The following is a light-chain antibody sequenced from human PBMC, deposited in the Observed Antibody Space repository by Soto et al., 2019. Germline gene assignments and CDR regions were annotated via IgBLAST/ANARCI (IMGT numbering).Light chain of an antibody. V-gene: IGKV3-15*01. J-gene: IGKJ1*01. CDR1: QSVSSN. CDR2: DAS. Sequence: EIVMTQSPATLSVSPGERATLSCRASQSVSSNLVWYQQKPGQAPRLLIYDASSRATGIPARFSGSGSGTDFTLTISSLQSEDFAVYYCQQYNNWPRTFGQGTKVEIK. CDR3: QQYNNWPRT.